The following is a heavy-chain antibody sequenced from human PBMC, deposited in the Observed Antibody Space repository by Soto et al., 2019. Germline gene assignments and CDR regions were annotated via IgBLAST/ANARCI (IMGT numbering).Heavy chain of an antibody. CDR2: ISPYNGHT. Sequence: ASVKVSCTASGYSFTSYDISWVRQAPGEGLEWMGWISPYNGHTNYAQDFQGRLTMTKDTSTSTAYMELRSLRSDDTAVYYCARDNGALAFDIWGQGTMVTVS. D-gene: IGHD2-8*01. V-gene: IGHV1-18*01. J-gene: IGHJ3*02. CDR3: ARDNGALAFDI. CDR1: GYSFTSYD.